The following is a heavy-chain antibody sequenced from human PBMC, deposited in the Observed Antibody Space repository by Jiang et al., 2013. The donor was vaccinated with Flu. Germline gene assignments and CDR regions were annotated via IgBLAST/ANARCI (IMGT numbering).Heavy chain of an antibody. J-gene: IGHJ6*02. CDR3: ARDPFGGQLAIVGAAFSFDV. D-gene: IGHD1-26*01. CDR1: GFTFSSYA. CDR2: ISGSGGST. Sequence: QLLESGGGLVQPGGSLRLSCAASGFTFSSYAMSWVRQAPGKGLEWVSAISGSGGSTYYADSVKGRFTISRDNSKNTLYLQMNSLRAEDTAVYYCARDPFGGQLAIVGAAFSFDVWGQGTTVTVSS. V-gene: IGHV3-23*01.